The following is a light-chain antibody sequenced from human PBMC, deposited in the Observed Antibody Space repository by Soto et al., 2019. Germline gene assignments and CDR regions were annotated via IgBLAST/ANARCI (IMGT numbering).Light chain of an antibody. V-gene: IGKV4-1*01. CDR2: WAS. J-gene: IGKJ1*01. CDR3: QQYYSTPWT. Sequence: DIVMTQSPDSLAVSLGARATINCKSSQSVLYSSNNKNYLAWYQQKPGQPPKLLIYWASTRESGVPDRFSGSGSGTDFTRTISSLQAEEVAVYYCQQYYSTPWTFGQGTKVEIK. CDR1: QSVLYSSNNKNY.